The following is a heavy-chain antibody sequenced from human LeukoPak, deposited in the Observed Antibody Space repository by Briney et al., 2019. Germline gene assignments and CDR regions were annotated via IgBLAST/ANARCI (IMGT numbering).Heavy chain of an antibody. CDR1: GYTFTGYY. Sequence: GASVKVSCKASGYTFTGYYMHWVRQAPGQGLEWMGWINPNSGGTNYAQKFQGRVTMTRDTSISTAYMELSRLRSDDTAVYYCASTVYCSGGSCYSGPPVYWGQGTLVTVSS. CDR3: ASTVYCSGGSCYSGPPVY. D-gene: IGHD2-15*01. V-gene: IGHV1-2*02. J-gene: IGHJ4*02. CDR2: INPNSGGT.